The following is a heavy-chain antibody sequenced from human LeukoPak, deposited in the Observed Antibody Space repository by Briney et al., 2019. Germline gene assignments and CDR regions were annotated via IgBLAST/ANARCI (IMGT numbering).Heavy chain of an antibody. CDR1: GFTFSNYE. CDR2: ISSSGSTI. CDR3: ARMRIHDY. Sequence: GGSLRLSCAASGFTFSNYEMNWVRQAPGKGLEWVSYISSSGSTISYADSGKARFTISRDNAKNSLYLQMNSLRAEDTAAYYCARMRIHDYWGQGTLVTVSS. V-gene: IGHV3-48*03. J-gene: IGHJ4*02.